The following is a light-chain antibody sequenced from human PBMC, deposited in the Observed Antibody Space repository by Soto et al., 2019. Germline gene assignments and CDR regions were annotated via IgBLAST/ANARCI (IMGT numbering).Light chain of an antibody. J-gene: IGKJ5*01. Sequence: EILLTQSPGTLSLYAGESAGLSCMASQSVKTFLVWYQHRPCQAPRVLIYDASHRASGIPARFSGSGSGTDFTPTISSLEPEDAALYYCQQRSNWPPITFGQGTRLEIK. CDR3: QQRSNWPPIT. CDR2: DAS. CDR1: QSVKTF. V-gene: IGKV3-11*01.